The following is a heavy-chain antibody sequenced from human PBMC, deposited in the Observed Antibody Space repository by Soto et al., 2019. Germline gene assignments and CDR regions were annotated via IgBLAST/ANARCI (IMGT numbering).Heavy chain of an antibody. CDR3: EPHDPLDY. Sequence: GGSLRLSCAASGFTFSSYGMHWVRQAPGKGLEWVAVISYDGSNKYYADSVKGRFTISRDNSKNTLYLQMNSLRAEDTAVYYCEPHDPLDYWGQGTLVPGSS. D-gene: IGHD3-3*01. J-gene: IGHJ4*02. CDR2: ISYDGSNK. V-gene: IGHV3-30*03. CDR1: GFTFSSYG.